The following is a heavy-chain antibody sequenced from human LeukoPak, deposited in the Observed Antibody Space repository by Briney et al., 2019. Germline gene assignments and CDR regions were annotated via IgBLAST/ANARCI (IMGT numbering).Heavy chain of an antibody. D-gene: IGHD6-13*01. V-gene: IGHV3-30*19. Sequence: GTSLRLSCAVSGFTFSSHGMHWVRQAPGKGLEWVAIIWYDGSNKYYADSVKGRFTISRDNSKNTLYLQMNSLRAEDTAVYYCARAGGAAAGHNFGYWGQGTLVTVSS. J-gene: IGHJ4*02. CDR2: IWYDGSNK. CDR3: ARAGGAAAGHNFGY. CDR1: GFTFSSHG.